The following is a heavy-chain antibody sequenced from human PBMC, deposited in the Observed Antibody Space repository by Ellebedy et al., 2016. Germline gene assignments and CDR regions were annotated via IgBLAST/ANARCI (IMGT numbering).Heavy chain of an antibody. Sequence: SETLSLTXTVSGGSISSGGYYWSWIRQHPGKGLEWIGYIYYSGSTYYNPSLKSRVTISVDTSKNQFSLKLSSVTAADTAVYYYARAVAGTYKEYYFDYWGQGTLVTVSS. J-gene: IGHJ4*02. CDR3: ARAVAGTYKEYYFDY. CDR2: IYYSGST. D-gene: IGHD6-19*01. V-gene: IGHV4-31*03. CDR1: GGSISSGGYY.